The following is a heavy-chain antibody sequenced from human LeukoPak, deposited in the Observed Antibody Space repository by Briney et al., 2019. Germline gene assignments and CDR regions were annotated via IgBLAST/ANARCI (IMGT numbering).Heavy chain of an antibody. Sequence: SETLSLTCTVSGGSISSSSYYWGWIRQPPGKGLEWIGTIYYSGSTYYNPSLKSRVTISVDTSKNQFSLKLSSVTAADTAVYYCARGTTYYYDSSGYSNYWGQGTLVTVSS. D-gene: IGHD3-22*01. CDR3: ARGTTYYYDSSGYSNY. V-gene: IGHV4-39*07. CDR2: IYYSGST. J-gene: IGHJ4*02. CDR1: GGSISSSSYY.